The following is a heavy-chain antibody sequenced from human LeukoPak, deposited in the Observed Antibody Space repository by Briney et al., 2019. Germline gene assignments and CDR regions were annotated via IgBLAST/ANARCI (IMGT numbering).Heavy chain of an antibody. V-gene: IGHV3-30*02. CDR3: AKDEWFSGTGHFDL. D-gene: IGHD3-3*01. CDR1: GFTFSSCG. CDR2: IRYDGSNK. Sequence: GGSLRLFCAASGFTFSSCGMHWVRQAPGKGLEWVAFIRYDGSNKYYADSVKGRFTISRDNSKNTLYLQMNSLRAEDTALYYCAKDEWFSGTGHFDLWGRGTLVTVSS. J-gene: IGHJ2*01.